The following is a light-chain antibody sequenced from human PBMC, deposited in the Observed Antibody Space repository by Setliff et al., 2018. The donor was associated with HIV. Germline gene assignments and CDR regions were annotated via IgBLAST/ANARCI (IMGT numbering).Light chain of an antibody. CDR3: QSYDISLSGLRG. CDR2: GNS. Sequence: QSALTQPPSVSGAPGQRVTISCTGSSSNIGAGYDVHWYQQLPGTAPKLLIYGNSNRPSGVPDRFSGSKSGTSASLAITGLQAEDEADYYCQSYDISLSGLRGFGTGTKVTVL. J-gene: IGLJ1*01. V-gene: IGLV1-40*01. CDR1: SSNIGAGYD.